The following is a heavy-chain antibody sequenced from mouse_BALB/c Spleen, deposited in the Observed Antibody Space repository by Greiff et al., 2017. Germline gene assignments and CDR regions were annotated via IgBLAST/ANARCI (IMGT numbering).Heavy chain of an antibody. Sequence: QVQLQQSGAELAKPGASVKMSCKASGYTFTSYWMHWVKQRPGQGLEWIGYINPSTGYTEYNQKFKDKATLTADKSSSTAYMQLSSLTSEDSAVYYCARGGYPHYYAMDYWGQGTSVTVSS. D-gene: IGHD2-2*01. CDR1: GYTFTSYW. J-gene: IGHJ4*01. CDR2: INPSTGYT. CDR3: ARGGYPHYYAMDY. V-gene: IGHV1-7*01.